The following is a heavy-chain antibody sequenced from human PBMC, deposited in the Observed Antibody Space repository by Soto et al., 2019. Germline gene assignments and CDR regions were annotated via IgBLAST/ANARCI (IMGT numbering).Heavy chain of an antibody. Sequence: QVQLVESGGGVVQPGRSLRLSCAASGFTFSSYGMHWVRQAPGKGLEWVAVIWYDGSNKYYADSVKGRFTISRDNSKNTLYLQMNSLRAEDTAVYYCARDTYDSSGYYSEYFQHWGQGTPVTVSP. D-gene: IGHD3-22*01. CDR3: ARDTYDSSGYYSEYFQH. CDR2: IWYDGSNK. V-gene: IGHV3-33*01. CDR1: GFTFSSYG. J-gene: IGHJ1*01.